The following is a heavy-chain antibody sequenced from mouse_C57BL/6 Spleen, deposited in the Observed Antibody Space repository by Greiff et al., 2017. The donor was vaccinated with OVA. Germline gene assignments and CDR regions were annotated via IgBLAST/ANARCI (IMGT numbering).Heavy chain of an antibody. CDR1: GYTFTSYW. CDR2: IDPSDSET. D-gene: IGHD1-1*02. V-gene: IGHV1-52*01. CDR3: ARRVVGYVDV. J-gene: IGHJ1*03. Sequence: QVQLQQPGAELVRPGSSVKLSCKASGYTFTSYWMHWVKQRPIQGLEWIGNIDPSDSETHYNQKFKDKATLTVDKSSSTAYMQLSSLTSEDSAVYYCARRVVGYVDVWGTGTTVTVSS.